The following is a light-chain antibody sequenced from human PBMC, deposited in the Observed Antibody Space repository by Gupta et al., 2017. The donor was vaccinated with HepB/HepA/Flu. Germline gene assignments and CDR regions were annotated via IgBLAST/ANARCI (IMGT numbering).Light chain of an antibody. CDR3: QQYVTSPPGYT. CDR2: AAS. J-gene: IGKJ2*01. V-gene: IGKV3-20*01. Sequence: EIVLTGSPGALSSSTGESATLSCKTSQSVSRTFLAWYQQKPGQAPSLLISAASNRATGIPDRFSGSGSGTDFALTINKLEPGDFALYYCQQYVTSPPGYTFGQGTKLEIK. CDR1: QSVSRTF.